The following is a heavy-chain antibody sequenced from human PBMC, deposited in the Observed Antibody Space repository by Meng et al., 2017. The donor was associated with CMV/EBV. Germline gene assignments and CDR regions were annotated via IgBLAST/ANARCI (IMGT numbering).Heavy chain of an antibody. CDR3: AREIGTYYDFWSGYYSHYYGMDV. CDR1: GFTFSSYS. J-gene: IGHJ6*02. V-gene: IGHV3-21*01. CDR2: ISSSSSYI. Sequence: ETLSLTCAASGFTFSSYSMNWVCQAPGKGLEWVSSISSSSSYIYYADSVKGRFTISRDNAKNSLYLQMNSLRAEDTAVYYCAREIGTYYDFWSGYYSHYYGMDVWGQGTTVTVSS. D-gene: IGHD3-3*01.